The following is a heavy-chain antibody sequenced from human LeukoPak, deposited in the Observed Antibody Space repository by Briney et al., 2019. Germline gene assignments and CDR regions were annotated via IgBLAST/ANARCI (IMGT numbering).Heavy chain of an antibody. V-gene: IGHV1-18*01. CDR2: ISGKNGNA. Sequence: ASVKVSCKASGYTFTSYGISWVRQAPGQGLEWMGWISGKNGNANYAQKFQGRVTLATDTSTNTVYMELRSLRSDDTAVYYCAKVRSSGSDTFDIWGQGTMVTVSA. CDR1: GYTFTSYG. J-gene: IGHJ3*02. D-gene: IGHD1-1*01. CDR3: AKVRSSGSDTFDI.